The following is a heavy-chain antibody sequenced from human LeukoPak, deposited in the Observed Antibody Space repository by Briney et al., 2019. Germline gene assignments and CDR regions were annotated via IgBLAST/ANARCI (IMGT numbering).Heavy chain of an antibody. D-gene: IGHD3-16*02. CDR2: ISSSSSTI. CDR3: ARDRPMITFGGVIAHPDY. CDR1: GFTFSSYS. J-gene: IGHJ4*02. Sequence: GGSLRLSCAASGFTFSSYSMNWVRQAPGKGLEWVSYISSSSSTIYYADSVKGRFTISRDNAKNSLYLQMNSLRAEDTAVYYCARDRPMITFGGVIAHPDYWGQGTLVTVSS. V-gene: IGHV3-48*04.